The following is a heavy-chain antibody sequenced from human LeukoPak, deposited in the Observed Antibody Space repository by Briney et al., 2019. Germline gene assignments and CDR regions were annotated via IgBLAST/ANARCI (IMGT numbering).Heavy chain of an antibody. CDR1: GYTFTGYY. CDR3: ARVGDLYYFDY. Sequence: ASVKVSCKASGYTFTGYYVHWVRQAPGQGLEWMGWINPNTGGTNYAHKFQGRVTMTRDMSISTAYMELSSLRSDDTAVYYCARVGDLYYFDYWGQGTQVTVSS. J-gene: IGHJ4*02. V-gene: IGHV1-2*02. D-gene: IGHD3-3*01. CDR2: INPNTGGT.